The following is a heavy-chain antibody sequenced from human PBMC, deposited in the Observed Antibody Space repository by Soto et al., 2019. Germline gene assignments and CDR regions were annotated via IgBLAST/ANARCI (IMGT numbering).Heavy chain of an antibody. V-gene: IGHV4-61*08. Sequence: QVQLQESGAGLVKPSETLSLTCSVSGGSVSVGDYYWSWVRQPPGKGLEWVGNIFYNGNTNYNPAPKARGNFSSERAKGQFSLTLTTVAASDTAGYYCARDYGEPYQAFFDAWGQGILVTVAS. CDR3: ARDYGEPYQAFFDA. D-gene: IGHD3-10*01. CDR1: GGSVSVGDYY. CDR2: IFYNGNT. J-gene: IGHJ4*02.